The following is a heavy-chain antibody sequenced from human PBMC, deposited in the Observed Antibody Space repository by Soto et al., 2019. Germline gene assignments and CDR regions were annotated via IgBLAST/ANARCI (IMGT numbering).Heavy chain of an antibody. CDR3: ARCDTTSSFSHMRN. D-gene: IGHD2-2*01. CDR1: GFTFDAHA. V-gene: IGHV3-9*01. J-gene: IGHJ4*02. CDR2: ISWNSGNI. Sequence: EVQLVESGGDLVQPGRSLRLSCAGSGFTFDAHAMHWVRQAPGKGLEWVSTISWNSGNIHYADSVKGRFTISRDNAKNSLYLHMNSLRAEDTALYYCARCDTTSSFSHMRNWGQGTLVTVSS.